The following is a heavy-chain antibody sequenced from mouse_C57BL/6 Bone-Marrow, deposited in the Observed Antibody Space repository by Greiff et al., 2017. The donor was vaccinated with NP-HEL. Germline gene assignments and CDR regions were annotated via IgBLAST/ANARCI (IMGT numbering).Heavy chain of an antibody. Sequence: DVHLVESGGGLVKPGGSLKLSCAASGFTFSDYGMHWVRQAPEKGLEWVAYISSGSSTIYYADTVKGRFTISRDNAKNTLFLQMTSLRSEDTAMYYCARPIFYYGSSPFAYWGQGTLVTVSA. J-gene: IGHJ3*01. D-gene: IGHD1-1*01. CDR2: ISSGSSTI. CDR1: GFTFSDYG. V-gene: IGHV5-17*01. CDR3: ARPIFYYGSSPFAY.